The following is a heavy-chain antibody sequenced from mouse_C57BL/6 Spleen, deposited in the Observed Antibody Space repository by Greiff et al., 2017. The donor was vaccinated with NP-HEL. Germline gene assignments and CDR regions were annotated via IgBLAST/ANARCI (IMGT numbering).Heavy chain of an antibody. CDR2: IYPSDSET. Sequence: QVQLQQPGAELVRPGSSVKLSCKASGYTFTSYWMDWVKQRPGQGLEWIGNIYPSDSETHYNQKFKDKATLTVDKSSSTAYMQLSSLTSEDSAVYYCAREGRSGPFAYWGQGTLVTVSA. CDR3: AREGRSGPFAY. D-gene: IGHD3-2*02. J-gene: IGHJ3*01. V-gene: IGHV1-61*01. CDR1: GYTFTSYW.